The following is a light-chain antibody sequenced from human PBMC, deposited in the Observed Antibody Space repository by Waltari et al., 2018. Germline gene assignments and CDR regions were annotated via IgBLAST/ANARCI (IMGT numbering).Light chain of an antibody. V-gene: IGLV3-27*01. J-gene: IGLJ3*02. CDR1: LLAKKY. CDR2: KDT. CDR3: YSAADNNWV. Sequence: SYELTQPSSVSVSPGQTAMITCSGDLLAKKYARWFQQTPGQAPVLVIYKDTERPSGIPERFSGSSSGTTVTLTISGAQVEDEADYYCYSAADNNWVFGGGTKLTVL.